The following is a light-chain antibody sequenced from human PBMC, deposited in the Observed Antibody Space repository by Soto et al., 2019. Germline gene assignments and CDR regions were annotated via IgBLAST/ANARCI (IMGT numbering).Light chain of an antibody. Sequence: EIVLTQSPGTLSLSPGERATLSCRASQSVSSSYLAWYQQKPGQAPRLLIYGASSRATGIPDRFSGSGSGTDFTLTISRLEAEDFGVYYCQQYGSSPPITFGQGTRLEIK. CDR2: GAS. V-gene: IGKV3-20*01. J-gene: IGKJ5*01. CDR3: QQYGSSPPIT. CDR1: QSVSSSY.